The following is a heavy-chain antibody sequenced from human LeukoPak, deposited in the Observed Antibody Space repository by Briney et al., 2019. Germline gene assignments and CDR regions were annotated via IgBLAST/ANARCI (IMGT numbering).Heavy chain of an antibody. CDR2: TYYKSKWYN. D-gene: IGHD3-10*01. J-gene: IGHJ4*02. Sequence: SQTLSLTFDISGHSVSSSSVAWDWIRQSPSRGLEWLGRTYYKSKWYNDYAISVKSRITINPEPSKNQFSLQLNYVTPEDTAVYYCAREILVRGELDYWGQGTLVTVSS. CDR1: GHSVSSSSVA. V-gene: IGHV6-1*01. CDR3: AREILVRGELDY.